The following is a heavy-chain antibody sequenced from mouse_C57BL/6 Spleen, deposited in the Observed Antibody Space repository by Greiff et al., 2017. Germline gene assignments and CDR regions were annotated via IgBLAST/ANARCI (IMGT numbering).Heavy chain of an antibody. V-gene: IGHV1-59*01. CDR2: IDPSDSYT. CDR1: GYTFTSYW. J-gene: IGHJ3*01. CDR3: AGHSSGYAWFAY. Sequence: QVQLQQPGAELVRPGTSVKLSCKASGYTFTSYWMHWVKQRPGRGLEWIGVIDPSDSYTNYNQKFKGKATLTVDTSSSTAYMQLSSLTSEDSAVYYCAGHSSGYAWFAYWGQGTLVTVSA. D-gene: IGHD3-1*01.